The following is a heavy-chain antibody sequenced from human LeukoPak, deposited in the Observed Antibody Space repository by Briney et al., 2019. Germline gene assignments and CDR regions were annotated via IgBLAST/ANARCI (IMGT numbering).Heavy chain of an antibody. CDR2: IKEDGSDK. CDR1: GFTFSAYW. V-gene: IGHV3-7*01. CDR3: AGDCINDNCNCPPYYFDY. D-gene: IGHD1-7*01. Sequence: PGGSLRLSCAASGFTFSAYWMSWVRQAPGKGPEWVANIKEDGSDKYYVDSVRGRFTISRDNTKNSLYLQMNSLRVEDTAVYYCAGDCINDNCNCPPYYFDYWGHGILVTVSS. J-gene: IGHJ4*01.